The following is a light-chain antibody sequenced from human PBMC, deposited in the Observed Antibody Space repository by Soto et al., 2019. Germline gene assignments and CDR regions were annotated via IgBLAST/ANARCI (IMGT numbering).Light chain of an antibody. CDR3: QQYESAPLT. CDR2: GAS. Sequence: EIVLTQSPGTLSLSPGERATLSCRASQSVSSTYLDWYQQKPGQAPRLLLYGASSRATGIPDRFSGSGSGTDFTLTISRLEPEDFAMYYCQQYESAPLTFGGGTKVEIK. V-gene: IGKV3-20*01. J-gene: IGKJ4*01. CDR1: QSVSSTY.